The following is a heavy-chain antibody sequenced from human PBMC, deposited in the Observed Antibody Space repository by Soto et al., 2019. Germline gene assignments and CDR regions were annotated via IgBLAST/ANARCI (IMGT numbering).Heavy chain of an antibody. CDR3: ARVVVTAPYYFDY. Sequence: SETLSLTCTVSGGPISSGGYYWSWIRQHPGKGLEWIGYIYYSGSTYYNPSLKSRVTISVDTSKNQFSLKLSSVTAADTAVYYCARVVVTAPYYFDYWGQGTLVTVS. J-gene: IGHJ4*02. V-gene: IGHV4-31*03. CDR1: GGPISSGGYY. D-gene: IGHD2-21*02. CDR2: IYYSGST.